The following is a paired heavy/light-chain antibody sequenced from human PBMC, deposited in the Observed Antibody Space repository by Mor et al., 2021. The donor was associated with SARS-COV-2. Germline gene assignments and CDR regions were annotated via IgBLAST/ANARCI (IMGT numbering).Light chain of an antibody. CDR3: QQYHTYPGT. V-gene: IGKV1-5*03. Sequence: DIQMTQSPSTLSASVGDRVTITCRASQSIRSWLAWYQQIPGKAPKLMIYKASSLESGVPSRFSGSGSGTEFTLTISSLQPDDFATYYCQQYHTYPGTFGQGTKVEIK. J-gene: IGKJ1*01. CDR1: QSIRSW. CDR2: KAS.
Heavy chain of an antibody. Sequence: QLQLQESGPGLVKPSETLSLTCTVSGGSISSNNYYWGWIRQPPGKGLELIGSIYYSGSTFYNPSLKSRLTISVDTSKNQFSLKLSSVTAADTAVYYCARQRLLWFGDPDPDEFDYWGQGTLVTVSS. J-gene: IGHJ4*02. CDR3: ARQRLLWFGDPDPDEFDY. D-gene: IGHD3-10*01. V-gene: IGHV4-39*01. CDR1: GGSISSNNYY. CDR2: IYYSGST.